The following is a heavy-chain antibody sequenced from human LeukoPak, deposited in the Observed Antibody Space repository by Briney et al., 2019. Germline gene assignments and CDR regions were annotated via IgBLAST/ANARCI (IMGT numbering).Heavy chain of an antibody. Sequence: AGRSLRLSCAASGFTFSSYGMHWVRQAPGKGLEWVAVISYDGSNKYYADSVKGRFTISRDNSKNTLYLQMNSLRAEDTAVYYCARDAPNDAEAFLDYWGQGTLVSVSS. J-gene: IGHJ4*02. D-gene: IGHD2-8*01. CDR2: ISYDGSNK. CDR3: ARDAPNDAEAFLDY. CDR1: GFTFSSYG. V-gene: IGHV3-30*03.